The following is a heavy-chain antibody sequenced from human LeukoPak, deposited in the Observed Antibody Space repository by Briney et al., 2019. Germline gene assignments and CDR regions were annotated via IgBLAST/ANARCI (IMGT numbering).Heavy chain of an antibody. CDR2: ISSSSSYI. CDR3: ARGLAAAGRGEVFDY. Sequence: KPGGSLRLSCAASGFTFSSYSMNWVREAAGKGLVWVSSISSSSSYIYYADSVKGRFTISRDNAKNSLYLQMNSLRAEDTAVYYCARGLAAAGRGEVFDYWGQGTLVTVSS. V-gene: IGHV3-21*01. J-gene: IGHJ4*02. D-gene: IGHD6-13*01. CDR1: GFTFSSYS.